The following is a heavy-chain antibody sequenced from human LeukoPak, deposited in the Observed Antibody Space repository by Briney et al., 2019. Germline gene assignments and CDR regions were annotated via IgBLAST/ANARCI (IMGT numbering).Heavy chain of an antibody. Sequence: PGGSLRLSCAASGFTFSSYAIHWVRQAPGKGLEWVAVISYDGRNEYYADSVKGRFTISRDNSKNTVYLQMNSLRVEDTAVYYCARAEVVVPPHMDVWGKGTTVTVSS. J-gene: IGHJ6*03. CDR2: ISYDGRNE. D-gene: IGHD2-15*01. CDR3: ARAEVVVPPHMDV. V-gene: IGHV3-30*04. CDR1: GFTFSSYA.